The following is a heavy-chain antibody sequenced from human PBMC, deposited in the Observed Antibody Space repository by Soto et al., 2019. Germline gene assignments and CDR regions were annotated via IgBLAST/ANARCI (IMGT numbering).Heavy chain of an antibody. CDR2: ISTYKDDT. J-gene: IGHJ3*01. CDR1: GYSFTSYG. CDR3: ARDFYEGSGDWHDVFDV. Sequence: QVQLVQSGAEVKKPGASVKVSCKASGYSFTSYGISWVRQAPGQGLEWMGWISTYKDDTNYAQKFQGRVTMTTDTSTSTVFMELRSLRSDDTAVYYCARDFYEGSGDWHDVFDVWGQGTMVTVSS. V-gene: IGHV1-18*01. D-gene: IGHD2-21*01.